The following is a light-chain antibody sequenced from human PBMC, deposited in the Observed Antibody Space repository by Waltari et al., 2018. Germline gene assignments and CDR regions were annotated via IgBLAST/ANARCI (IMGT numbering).Light chain of an antibody. J-gene: IGLJ3*02. V-gene: IGLV4-69*01. CDR1: SAPSTYT. CDR3: CSWSTSGSWM. CDR2: VNSDGIY. Sequence: QVVLTQSPSASASLGASVKLTCTLSSAPSTYTTASHQQQPAKGPRFLMKVNSDGIYTKGDGIPDRFSGSKSGNTASLTISALQADDEADYYCCSWSTSGSWMFGGGTKVTVL.